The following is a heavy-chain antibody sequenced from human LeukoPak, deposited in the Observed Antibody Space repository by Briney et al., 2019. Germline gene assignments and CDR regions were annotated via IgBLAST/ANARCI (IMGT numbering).Heavy chain of an antibody. J-gene: IGHJ4*02. CDR2: IKSKTDGGTT. D-gene: IGHD3-3*01. CDR1: GFTFSSYS. CDR3: TTDEYYDFWSGYYFHY. V-gene: IGHV3-15*01. Sequence: GGSLRLSCAASGFTFSSYSMNWVRQAPGKGLEWVGRIKSKTDGGTTDYAAPVKGRFTISRDDSKNTLYLQMNSLKTEDTAVYYCTTDEYYDFWSGYYFHYWGQGTLVTVSS.